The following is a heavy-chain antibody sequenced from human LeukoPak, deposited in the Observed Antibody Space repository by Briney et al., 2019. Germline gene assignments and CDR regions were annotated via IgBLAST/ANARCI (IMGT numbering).Heavy chain of an antibody. CDR3: ARGLNYDFWSGYRIFDY. V-gene: IGHV4-34*01. CDR2: INHSGST. Sequence: KPSETLSLTCAVYGGSFSGYYWSWIRQPPGKGLEWIGEINHSGSTNYNPSLKSRVTISVDTSKNQFSLKLSSVTAADTAVYYCARGLNYDFWSGYRIFDYWGQGTLVTVSS. J-gene: IGHJ4*02. D-gene: IGHD3-3*01. CDR1: GGSFSGYY.